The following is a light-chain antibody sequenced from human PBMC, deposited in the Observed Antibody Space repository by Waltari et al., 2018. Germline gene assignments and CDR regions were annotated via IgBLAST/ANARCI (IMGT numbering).Light chain of an antibody. CDR3: QQSYLTPYT. CDR2: GAF. CDR1: QGMSDY. Sequence: DIQMTQSPSSLSASVGDRVTVTCRASQGMSDYLHWYKQKPGKPPKLLISGAFLLQSGVPSRFNGSGSGTLLSLTISCLQPEDFATYYCQQSYLTPYTFGRGTKLEIK. J-gene: IGKJ2*01. V-gene: IGKV1-39*01.